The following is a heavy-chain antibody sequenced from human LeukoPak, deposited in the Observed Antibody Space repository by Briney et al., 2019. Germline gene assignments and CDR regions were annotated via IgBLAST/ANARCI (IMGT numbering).Heavy chain of an antibody. D-gene: IGHD6-13*01. CDR3: ARDRIAAAGTGGYNWFDP. CDR1: GGSISIGGYY. CDR2: IYYSGIT. J-gene: IGHJ5*02. Sequence: SETLSLTCTVSGGSISIGGYYWSWIRQHPGKGLEWIGYIYYSGITYYNPSLKSRVTISVDTSKNQFSLKLSSVTAADTAVYYCARDRIAAAGTGGYNWFDPWGQGTLVTVSS. V-gene: IGHV4-31*03.